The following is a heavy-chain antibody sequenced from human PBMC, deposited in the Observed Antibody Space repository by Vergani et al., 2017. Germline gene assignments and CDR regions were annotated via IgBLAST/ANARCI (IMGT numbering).Heavy chain of an antibody. V-gene: IGHV1-24*01. CDR2: LDPENGET. CDR1: GYSLTEVS. J-gene: IGHJ4*02. Sequence: QVELEQSGAEVKKPGASVKVSCKVSGYSLTEVSIHWVRQVPGKGLEWMGGLDPENGETLYAHKFQGRVTMTEDTSTDTAYMELPHLRSEDTAVYYCAAEFTVVVAATKKDYWGQGTLVSVAS. CDR3: AAEFTVVVAATKKDY. D-gene: IGHD2-15*01.